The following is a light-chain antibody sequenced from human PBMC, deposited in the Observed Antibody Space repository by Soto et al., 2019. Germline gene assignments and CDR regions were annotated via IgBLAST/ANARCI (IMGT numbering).Light chain of an antibody. CDR1: NIGSRS. CDR2: DDS. V-gene: IGLV3-21*02. Sequence: SYELTQPPSVSVAPRQTATITCGGNNIGSRSVHWYQQKSGQAPVLVVFDDSVRPSGIPERISGYNSGNTATLTISGVEAGDEADYYRQVWDTTSDHWMFGGGTQLTVL. CDR3: QVWDTTSDHWM. J-gene: IGLJ3*02.